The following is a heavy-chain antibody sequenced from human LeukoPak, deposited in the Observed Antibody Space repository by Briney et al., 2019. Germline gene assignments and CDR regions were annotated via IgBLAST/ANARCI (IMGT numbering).Heavy chain of an antibody. CDR3: ARGYSSGWSWYYYYGMDV. J-gene: IGHJ6*02. D-gene: IGHD6-19*01. Sequence: SETLSLTCTVSGGSISSYYWSWIRQPPGKGLEWIGYIYYSGSTHYNPSLKSRVTISVDTSKNQFSLKLSSVTAADTAVYYCARGYSSGWSWYYYYGMDVWGQGTTVTVSS. CDR2: IYYSGST. V-gene: IGHV4-59*01. CDR1: GGSISSYY.